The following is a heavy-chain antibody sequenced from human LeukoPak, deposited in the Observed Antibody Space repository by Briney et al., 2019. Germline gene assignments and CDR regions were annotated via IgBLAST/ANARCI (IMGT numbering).Heavy chain of an antibody. Sequence: GASVKVSCKASGGTFSSYAISWVRQAPGQGLEWMGGIIPIFGTANYAQKFQGRVTITADGSTSTAYMELSSLRSEDTAVYYCARALDYYDSSGYYSLDYWGQGTLVTVSS. J-gene: IGHJ4*02. CDR1: GGTFSSYA. D-gene: IGHD3-22*01. CDR2: IIPIFGTA. V-gene: IGHV1-69*13. CDR3: ARALDYYDSSGYYSLDY.